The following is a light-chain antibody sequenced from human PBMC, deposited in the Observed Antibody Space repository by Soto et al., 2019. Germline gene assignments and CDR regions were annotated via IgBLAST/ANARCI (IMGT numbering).Light chain of an antibody. J-gene: IGLJ2*01. Sequence: QAVVTQEPSLTVSPGGTVTLTCASSTGAVTSGYYPNWFQQRPGQPPRALIYSTTYKHPWTPARFSSSLVGGKAALTLSGAQPEDEAEYYCLLFYGDGVVFGGGTKLTVL. CDR2: STT. V-gene: IGLV7-43*01. CDR3: LLFYGDGVV. CDR1: TGAVTSGYY.